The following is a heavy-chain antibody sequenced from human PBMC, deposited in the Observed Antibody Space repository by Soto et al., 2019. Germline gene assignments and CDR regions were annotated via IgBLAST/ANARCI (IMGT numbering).Heavy chain of an antibody. CDR3: ARDRRAYIAAAGKRRLGAFDI. CDR1: GFTFGDYA. Sequence: GGSLRLSCTASGFTFGDYAMSWFRQAPGKGLEWVAVISYDGSNKYYADSVKGRFTISRDNSKNTLYLQMNSLRAEDTAVYYCARDRRAYIAAAGKRRLGAFDIWGQGTMVTVS. CDR2: ISYDGSNK. V-gene: IGHV3-30-3*01. D-gene: IGHD6-13*01. J-gene: IGHJ3*02.